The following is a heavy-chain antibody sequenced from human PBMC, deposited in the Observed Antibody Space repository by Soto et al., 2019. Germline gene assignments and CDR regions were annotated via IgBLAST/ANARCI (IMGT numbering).Heavy chain of an antibody. V-gene: IGHV1-18*01. CDR1: GYTFTSYG. D-gene: IGHD3-9*01. CDR3: ARGPRYDILTGYYVGWFDP. Sequence: QVQLVQSGAEVKKPGASVKVSCKASGYTFTSYGISWVRQAPGQGLEWMGWISAYNGNTNYAQKLQGRVTMTTDTPTSTAYMELRSLRSDDTAVYYCARGPRYDILTGYYVGWFDPWGQGTLVTVSS. CDR2: ISAYNGNT. J-gene: IGHJ5*02.